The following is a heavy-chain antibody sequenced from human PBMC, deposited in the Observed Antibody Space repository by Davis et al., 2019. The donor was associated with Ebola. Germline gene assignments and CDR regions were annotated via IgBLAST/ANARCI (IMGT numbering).Heavy chain of an antibody. Sequence: PGGSLRLSCTVSGGSISSGGYYWSWIRQPPGKGLEWIGSLYHSGSTYYNPSLKSRVTISVDTSKNQFSLKLSSVTAADTAVYYCARDTHRTYYYGSGSTQIDYWGQGTLVTVSS. CDR3: ARDTHRTYYYGSGSTQIDY. CDR2: LYHSGST. CDR1: GGSISSGGYY. D-gene: IGHD3-10*01. J-gene: IGHJ4*02. V-gene: IGHV4-39*07.